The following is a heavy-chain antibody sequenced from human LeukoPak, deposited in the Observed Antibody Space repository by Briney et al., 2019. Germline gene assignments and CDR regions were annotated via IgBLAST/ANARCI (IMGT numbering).Heavy chain of an antibody. CDR1: GFVFSSYS. V-gene: IGHV3-21*06. J-gene: IGHJ4*02. D-gene: IGHD6-19*01. CDR2: ISSESAHI. CDR3: ARFETVAAKPFEY. Sequence: GGSLRLSCAASGFVFSSYSMNWVRQAPGKGLEWFSSISSESAHILYAEPVKGRFTISRDNVENLVYLHMNSLRAEDTAVYYCARFETVAAKPFEYWGQGTLVTVSS.